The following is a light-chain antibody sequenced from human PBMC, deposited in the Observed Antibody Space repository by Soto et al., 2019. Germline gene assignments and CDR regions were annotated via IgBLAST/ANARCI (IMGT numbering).Light chain of an antibody. CDR3: QQYGTSPRT. Sequence: EIVLTQSPGTLSLSPGERATLSCRASQSLSSNHLAWYQQKPGQALRLLIYGASSRATGIPDRFSGSGSGTDFTLTISRLEPEDFTVYYCQQYGTSPRTFGPGTKLEIK. J-gene: IGKJ2*01. CDR2: GAS. CDR1: QSLSSNH. V-gene: IGKV3-20*01.